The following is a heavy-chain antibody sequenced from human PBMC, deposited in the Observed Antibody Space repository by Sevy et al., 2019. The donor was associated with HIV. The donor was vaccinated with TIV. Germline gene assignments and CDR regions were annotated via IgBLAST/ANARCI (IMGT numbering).Heavy chain of an antibody. CDR3: ARGEFCSGSSCYSEFFDY. Sequence: ASVKVSCKASGYTFTNYAIHWVRQAPGQKLEWMGWINVGNGNTLSQKFQDRATFTRDTSASTAYMQLSSLRSEDTAVYYCARGEFCSGSSCYSEFFDYWGQGALVTVSS. CDR1: GYTFTNYA. J-gene: IGHJ4*02. CDR2: INVGNGNT. D-gene: IGHD2-15*01. V-gene: IGHV1-3*01.